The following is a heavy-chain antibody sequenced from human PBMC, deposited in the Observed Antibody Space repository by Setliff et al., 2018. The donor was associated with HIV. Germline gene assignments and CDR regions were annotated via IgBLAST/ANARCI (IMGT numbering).Heavy chain of an antibody. CDR3: ARGLRQNRSNSDVFDV. J-gene: IGHJ3*01. D-gene: IGHD4-4*01. V-gene: IGHV1-8*02. CDR2: MNPNSGNT. CDR1: GYPFTSYY. Sequence: GASVKVSCKASGYPFTSYYMHWVRQATGQGLEWMGWMNPNSGNTGYAERFQGRVTMTRDTSISTVYMELTSLRSEDMAVYYCARGLRQNRSNSDVFDVWGQGTVVTVSS.